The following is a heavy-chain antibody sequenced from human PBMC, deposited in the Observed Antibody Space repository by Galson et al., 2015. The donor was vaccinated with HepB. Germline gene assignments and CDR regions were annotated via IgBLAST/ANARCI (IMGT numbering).Heavy chain of an antibody. V-gene: IGHV1-3*01. Sequence: SVKVSCKASGYTFTSYAMHWVRQAPGQRLEWMGWINAGNGNTKYSQKFQGRVTITRDTSASTAYMELSSLRSEDTAVYYCARVPPEGKLLPYYFDYWGQGTLVTVSS. CDR1: GYTFTSYA. D-gene: IGHD2-15*01. CDR3: ARVPPEGKLLPYYFDY. CDR2: INAGNGNT. J-gene: IGHJ4*02.